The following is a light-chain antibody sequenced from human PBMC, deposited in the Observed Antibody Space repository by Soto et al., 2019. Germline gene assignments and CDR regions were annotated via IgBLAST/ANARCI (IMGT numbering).Light chain of an antibody. CDR1: QGSSND. Sequence: AIQMTQSPSSLSSSVGDRVTIICRASQGSSNDLVCYQQRPGKAPQRLIYATSNLKSGVPARFSGSGSGTDFTLTVSSLQPEDFATYYCLQDYSYPRTFGQGTKVEIK. CDR3: LQDYSYPRT. J-gene: IGKJ1*01. CDR2: ATS. V-gene: IGKV1-6*01.